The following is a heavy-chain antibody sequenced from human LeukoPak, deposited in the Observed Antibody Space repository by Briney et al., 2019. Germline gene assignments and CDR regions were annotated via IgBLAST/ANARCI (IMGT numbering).Heavy chain of an antibody. V-gene: IGHV4-39*07. D-gene: IGHD5-24*01. CDR3: ARNRDGYNSFDY. Sequence: SETLSLTCTVSVGSISSSSYYWGWIRQPPGKGLEWIGSIYYSGSSYYNPSLRSRVTISVDTSKNHFSLKLSSVTAADTAVYYCARNRDGYNSFDYWGQGTLVTVSS. CDR2: IYYSGSS. CDR1: VGSISSSSYY. J-gene: IGHJ4*02.